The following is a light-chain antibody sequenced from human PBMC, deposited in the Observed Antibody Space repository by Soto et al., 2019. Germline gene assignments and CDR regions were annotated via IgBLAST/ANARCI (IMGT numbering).Light chain of an antibody. CDR2: EGS. J-gene: IGLJ1*01. Sequence: QSVLTQPASVSGSPGQSITISCPGTSSDVGSYNLVSWYQQHPGKAPKLMIYEGSKRPSGVSNRFSGSKSGNTASLTISGLQAEDEADYYCCSYAGSSDVFGTGTKVTVL. CDR3: CSYAGSSDV. CDR1: SSDVGSYNL. V-gene: IGLV2-23*01.